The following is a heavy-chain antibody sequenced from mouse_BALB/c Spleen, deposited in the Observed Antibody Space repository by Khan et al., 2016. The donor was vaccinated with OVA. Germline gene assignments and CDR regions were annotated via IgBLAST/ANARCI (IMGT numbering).Heavy chain of an antibody. CDR1: GFTFSTYA. CDR3: ARPPSTTVVATSYWFFDV. D-gene: IGHD1-1*01. V-gene: IGHV5-9-3*01. J-gene: IGHJ1*01. CDR2: ISTGDTYT. Sequence: EVELVESGGGLVKSGGSLKLSCAASGFTFSTYAMSWVRQTPEKRLEWVATISTGDTYTYYPDSVKGRFTISRANAKNTLYLQMSSLRSEDTAMYYCARPPSTTVVATSYWFFDVWGAGTTVTVST.